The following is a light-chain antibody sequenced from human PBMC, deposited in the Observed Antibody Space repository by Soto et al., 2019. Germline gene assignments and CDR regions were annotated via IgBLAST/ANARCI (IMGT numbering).Light chain of an antibody. CDR1: RGGIASNS. V-gene: IGLV6-57*04. Sequence: NFMLTQPHSVSESPGKTVIISCTRSRGGIASNSVQWYQQRPGSASSTVIYEDNQRPSGVPDRFSGSTDGSSNSASLTISGLQTEDEADYYCQSYDSNTVVFGGGTKLTVL. CDR3: QSYDSNTVV. CDR2: EDN. J-gene: IGLJ2*01.